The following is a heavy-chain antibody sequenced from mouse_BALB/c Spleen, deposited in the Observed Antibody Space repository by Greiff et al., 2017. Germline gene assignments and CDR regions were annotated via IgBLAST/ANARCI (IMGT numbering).Heavy chain of an antibody. D-gene: IGHD2-1*01. Sequence: VKLVESGPGLVAPSQSLSITCTVSGFSLTSYGVHWVRQPPGKGLEWLGVIWAGGSTNYNSALMSRLSISKDNSKSQVFLKMNSLQTDDTAMYYCASGNYLYYYAMDYWGQGTSVTVSS. CDR3: ASGNYLYYYAMDY. CDR2: IWAGGST. V-gene: IGHV2-9*02. CDR1: GFSLTSYG. J-gene: IGHJ4*01.